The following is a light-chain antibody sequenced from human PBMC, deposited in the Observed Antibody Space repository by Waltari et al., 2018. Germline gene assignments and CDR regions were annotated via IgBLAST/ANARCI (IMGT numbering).Light chain of an antibody. CDR3: QQRHNWPLT. CDR2: DTS. Sequence: EIVLTQSPATLSLSPGERATLSCRASQSVRSYLAWYQQKPGQAPRLLSHDTSNRASGIPARFSGSGSGTDFSLSISSLEPEDFAVYYCQQRHNWPLTFGGGTKVEIK. J-gene: IGKJ4*01. CDR1: QSVRSY. V-gene: IGKV3-11*01.